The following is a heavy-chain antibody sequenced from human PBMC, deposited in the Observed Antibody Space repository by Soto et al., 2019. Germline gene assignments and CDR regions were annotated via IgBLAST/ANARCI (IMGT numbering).Heavy chain of an antibody. CDR3: ASGIQLWLRRINNGYSG. D-gene: IGHD5-18*01. V-gene: IGHV1-69*12. CDR2: IIPMFGTA. Sequence: QVQLVQSGAEVKKPESSVKVSCKAPGGTFSTYAISWVRQAPGQGLEWMGGIIPMFGTANYAQRFQDRVTITAAESTNTVYRELSSLRSEDTAVYFCASGIQLWLRRINNGYSGWGQGTLVTVSS. CDR1: GGTFSTYA. J-gene: IGHJ4*02.